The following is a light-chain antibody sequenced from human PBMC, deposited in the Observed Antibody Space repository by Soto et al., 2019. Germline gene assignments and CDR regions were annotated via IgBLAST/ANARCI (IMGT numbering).Light chain of an antibody. CDR2: DAS. CDR1: QSVSSY. J-gene: IGKJ3*01. Sequence: EIVLTQSPATLSLSPGDRATLSCRASQSVSSYLAWYQQKPGQAPRLLIYDASSRATGIPARFSGSGSGTDFTLTISSLEPEDLAVYYCQQRSNWPPGSTFGPGTKVDIK. V-gene: IGKV3-11*01. CDR3: QQRSNWPPGST.